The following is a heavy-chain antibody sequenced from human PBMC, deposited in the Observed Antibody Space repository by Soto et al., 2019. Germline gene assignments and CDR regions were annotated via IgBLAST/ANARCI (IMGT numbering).Heavy chain of an antibody. J-gene: IGHJ4*02. CDR2: ISGLDGKT. Sequence: ASVKVSCKASGYTFHNHGISWVRQAPGQGLEWLGWISGLDGKTKYAQRLQGRVTMTADTSTSTAYMELRSLRSDDTAVYYCARDFYPLAYCFDYWGQGTLVTVPQ. CDR3: ARDFYPLAYCFDY. V-gene: IGHV1-18*04. CDR1: GYTFHNHG.